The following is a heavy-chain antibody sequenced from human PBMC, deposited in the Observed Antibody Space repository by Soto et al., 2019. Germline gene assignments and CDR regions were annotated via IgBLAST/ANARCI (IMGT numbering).Heavy chain of an antibody. V-gene: IGHV3-30*18. J-gene: IGHJ6*02. CDR2: ISYDGSNK. CDR3: AKDSLDYVYYYYGMDV. D-gene: IGHD4-17*01. CDR1: GFTFSSYG. Sequence: GGSLRLSCAASGFTFSSYGMHWVRQAPGKGLEWVAVISYDGSNKYYADSVKGRFTISRDNSKNTLYLQMNSLRAEDTAVYYFAKDSLDYVYYYYGMDVWGQGTTVTVSS.